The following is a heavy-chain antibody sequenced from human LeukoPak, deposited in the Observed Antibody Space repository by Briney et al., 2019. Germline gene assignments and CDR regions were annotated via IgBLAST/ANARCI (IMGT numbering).Heavy chain of an antibody. CDR1: GFTFSTYA. CDR3: AKLARQQMELDY. J-gene: IGHJ4*02. Sequence: QPGESLRLSRAASGFTFSTYALGWVRQSPGKGLEWVSVINTSGGGTYYTESVQGRFTISRDNAKNSLYLQMNSLRAEDTAVYYCAKLARQQMELDYWGQGTLVTVSS. CDR2: INTSGGGT. D-gene: IGHD6-13*01. V-gene: IGHV3-23*01.